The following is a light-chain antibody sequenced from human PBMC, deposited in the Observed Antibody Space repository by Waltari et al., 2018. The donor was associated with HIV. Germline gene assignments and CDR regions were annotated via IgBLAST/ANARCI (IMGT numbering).Light chain of an antibody. Sequence: QSVLTQPPSVSGPPGQRVTISCTGSSSTIGAGYHVHWYQQLPGTAPKLLIYGNSNRPSGVPDRFSGSKSGTSASLAITGLQAEDEADYHCQSHDSSLSGYVFGTGAKVTVL. V-gene: IGLV1-40*01. CDR1: SSTIGAGYH. J-gene: IGLJ1*01. CDR3: QSHDSSLSGYV. CDR2: GNS.